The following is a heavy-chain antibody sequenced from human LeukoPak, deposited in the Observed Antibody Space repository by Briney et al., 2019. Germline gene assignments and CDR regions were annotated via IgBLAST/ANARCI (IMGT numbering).Heavy chain of an antibody. J-gene: IGHJ1*01. Sequence: ASVKVSCKAYGYTFTSYGISWVRQAPGQGLEWMGWISAYNGNTNYAQKLQGRVTMTTDTSTSTAYMELRSLRSDDTAVYYCVWAVAANNGYFQHWGQGTLVTVSS. D-gene: IGHD6-19*01. CDR2: ISAYNGNT. CDR1: GYTFTSYG. CDR3: VWAVAANNGYFQH. V-gene: IGHV1-18*01.